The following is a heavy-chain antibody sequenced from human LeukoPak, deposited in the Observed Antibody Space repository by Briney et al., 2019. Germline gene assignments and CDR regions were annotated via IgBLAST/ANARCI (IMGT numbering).Heavy chain of an antibody. CDR3: ARTYDFGRGPPGDAFDN. D-gene: IGHD3-3*01. V-gene: IGHV3-48*01. Sequence: GGSLRLSCATSGFTFTIFGINWVRQAPGKGPEWVSYIDARSGITYYADSVQGRFTISRDNAKESVFLQMNGLRVDDTAVYYCARTYDFGRGPPGDAFDNWGQGTPVIVSS. CDR1: GFTFTIFG. J-gene: IGHJ3*02. CDR2: IDARSGIT.